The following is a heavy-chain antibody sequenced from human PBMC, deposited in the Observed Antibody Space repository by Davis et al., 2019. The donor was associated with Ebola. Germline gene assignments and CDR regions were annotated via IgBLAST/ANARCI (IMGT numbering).Heavy chain of an antibody. D-gene: IGHD1-26*01. J-gene: IGHJ6*02. V-gene: IGHV1-3*01. CDR1: GYTFTNYA. CDR3: ARVRIVGAPRDV. Sequence: AASVKVSCKASGYTFTNYAMHWVRQAPGQRLEWMGWINAGNGNTKYSQKFQGRVTITRDTSARTAYMELSSLRSEDTAVYYCARVRIVGAPRDVWGQGTTVTVFS. CDR2: INAGNGNT.